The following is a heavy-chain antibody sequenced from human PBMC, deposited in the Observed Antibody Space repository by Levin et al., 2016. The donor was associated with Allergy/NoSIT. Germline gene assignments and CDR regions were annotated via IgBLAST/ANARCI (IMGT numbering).Heavy chain of an antibody. J-gene: IGHJ4*02. CDR1: GGSITNAY. Sequence: PGGSLRLSCTVSGGSITNAYWAWIRQSPGRGLQWVGYIHSTGSTNYGPSFTGRAAVSIDTSTNQFSLNLRSVTAADTAVYYCARAVPDPSFNWFGWGGAFDFWGPGALVTVSS. D-gene: IGHD3-10*01. CDR3: ARAVPDPSFNWFGWGGAFDF. CDR2: IHSTGST. V-gene: IGHV4-59*01.